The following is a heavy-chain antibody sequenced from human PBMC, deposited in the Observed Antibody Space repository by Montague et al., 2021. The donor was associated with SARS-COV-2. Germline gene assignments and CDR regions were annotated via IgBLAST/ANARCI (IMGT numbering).Heavy chain of an antibody. CDR3: ARHEGQWLRLYPYYFDY. Sequence: SETLSLTCTVSGGSISSSSYYWGWIRQPPGKGLEWIGSIYYSGSTYYNPSLKSRVTISVDTSKNQFSLKLSSVTAADTAVYYCARHEGQWLRLYPYYFDYWGLGTLVTVSS. CDR1: GGSISSSSYY. CDR2: IYYSGST. J-gene: IGHJ4*02. D-gene: IGHD5-12*01. V-gene: IGHV4-39*01.